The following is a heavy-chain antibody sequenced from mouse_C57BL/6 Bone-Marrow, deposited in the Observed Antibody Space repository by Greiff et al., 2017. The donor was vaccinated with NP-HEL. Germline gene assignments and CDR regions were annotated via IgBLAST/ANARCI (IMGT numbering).Heavy chain of an antibody. J-gene: IGHJ4*01. CDR2: ISNGGGST. CDR3: ARHADYYGSSYED. Sequence: EVMLVESGGGLVQPGGSLKLSCAASGFTFSDYYMYWVRQTPEKRLEWVAYISNGGGSTYYPDTVKGRFTISRDNAKNTLYLQMSRLKSEDTAMYYCARHADYYGSSYEDWGQGTSVTVSS. D-gene: IGHD1-1*01. CDR1: GFTFSDYY. V-gene: IGHV5-12*01.